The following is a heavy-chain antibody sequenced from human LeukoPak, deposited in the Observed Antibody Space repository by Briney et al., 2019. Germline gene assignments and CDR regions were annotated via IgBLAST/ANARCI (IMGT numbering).Heavy chain of an antibody. J-gene: IGHJ6*03. CDR3: ARENIVVVPAAIVKRYYYYYMDV. D-gene: IGHD2-2*01. CDR1: GGAFSSYA. CDR2: IIPIFGIA. Sequence: GASVKVSCKASGGAFSSYAISWVRQAPGQGLEWMGGIIPIFGIANYAQKFQGRVTITADESTSTAYMELSSLRSEDTAVYYCARENIVVVPAAIVKRYYYYYMDVWGKGTTVTVSS. V-gene: IGHV1-69*13.